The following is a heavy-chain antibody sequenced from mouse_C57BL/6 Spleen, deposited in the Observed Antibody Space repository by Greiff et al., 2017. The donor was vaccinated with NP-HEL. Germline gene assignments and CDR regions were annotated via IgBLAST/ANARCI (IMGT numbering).Heavy chain of an antibody. Sequence: VQLKESGPELVKPGASVKMSCKASGYTFTDYNMHWVKQSHGKSLEWIGYINPNNGGTSYNQKFKGKATLTVNKSSSTAYMELRSLTSEDSAVYYCAKGGYDYDALAWFAYWGQGTLVTVSA. CDR2: INPNNGGT. CDR3: AKGGYDYDALAWFAY. CDR1: GYTFTDYN. J-gene: IGHJ3*01. V-gene: IGHV1-22*01. D-gene: IGHD2-4*01.